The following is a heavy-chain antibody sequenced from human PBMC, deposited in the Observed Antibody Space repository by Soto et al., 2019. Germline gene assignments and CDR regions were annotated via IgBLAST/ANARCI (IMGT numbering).Heavy chain of an antibody. Sequence: QVQLQESGPGLVKPSETLSLTCTVSGDSVSSGSYYWSWIRQPPGRGLEWIGHIYYSGSTNYNPSLKSRVTISVDTSKNQFSLKLNSVTAADTAVYHCARDQGMYYDNSAYFDCWGQGTLVTVSS. D-gene: IGHD3-22*01. V-gene: IGHV4-61*01. J-gene: IGHJ4*02. CDR1: GDSVSSGSYY. CDR3: ARDQGMYYDNSAYFDC. CDR2: IYYSGST.